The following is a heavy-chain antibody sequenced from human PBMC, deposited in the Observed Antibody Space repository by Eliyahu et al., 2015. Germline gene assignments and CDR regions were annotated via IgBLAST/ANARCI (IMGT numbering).Heavy chain of an antibody. CDR1: GFTFSSYA. CDR3: ANWPLGYCSSTSCHGSIVVVFY. CDR2: ISGSGGST. Sequence: EVQLLESGGGLVQPGGSLRLSCAASGFTFSSYAMSWVRQAPGKGLEWVSAISGSGGSTYYADSVKGRFTISRDNSKNTLYLQMNSLRAEDTAVYYCANWPLGYCSSTSCHGSIVVVFYWGQGTLVTVSS. D-gene: IGHD2-2*01. J-gene: IGHJ4*02. V-gene: IGHV3-23*01.